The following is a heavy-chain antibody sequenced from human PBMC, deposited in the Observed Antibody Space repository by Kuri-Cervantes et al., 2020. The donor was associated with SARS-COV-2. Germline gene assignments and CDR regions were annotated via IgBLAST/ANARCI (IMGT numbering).Heavy chain of an antibody. Sequence: GESLKISCAASGFTFSDYYMTWIRQAPGKGLEWVSYISSSSYIYYADSVKGRFTISRDNAKNSLYLQMNSLRAEDTAVYYCASLGFDDNLYYYYYMDVWGKGTTVTVSS. D-gene: IGHD5-12*01. CDR1: GFTFSDYY. V-gene: IGHV3-69-1*01. J-gene: IGHJ6*03. CDR2: ISSSSYI. CDR3: ASLGFDDNLYYYYYMDV.